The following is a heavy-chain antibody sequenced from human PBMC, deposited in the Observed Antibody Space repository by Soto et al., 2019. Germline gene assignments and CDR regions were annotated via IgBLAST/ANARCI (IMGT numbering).Heavy chain of an antibody. CDR2: INAGNGNT. V-gene: IGHV1-3*01. CDR1: GYTFTSYA. Sequence: QVQLVQSGAEVKKPGASVKVSCKASGYTFTSYAMHWVRKAPGQRLEGMGWINAGNGNTKYSQKFQGRVTITRDTSASTAYMELSSLRSEDTAVYYCAIDRVDYGGNSSWFDPWGQGTLVTVSS. D-gene: IGHD4-17*01. CDR3: AIDRVDYGGNSSWFDP. J-gene: IGHJ5*02.